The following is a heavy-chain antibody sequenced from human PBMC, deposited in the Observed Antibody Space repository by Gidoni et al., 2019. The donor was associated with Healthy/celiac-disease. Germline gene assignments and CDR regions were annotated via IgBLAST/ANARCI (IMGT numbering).Heavy chain of an antibody. CDR2: IWYDGSNK. CDR3: ARGGALPDY. Sequence: QVQLVESGGGVVQPWRSLRLSCSVSGFTFSSYGMHWVRQAPGKGLEWVAVIWYDGSNKYYADSVKGRFTISRDNSKNTLYLQMNSLRAEDTAVYYCARGGALPDYWGQGTLVTVSS. V-gene: IGHV3-33*01. CDR1: GFTFSSYG. D-gene: IGHD1-26*01. J-gene: IGHJ4*02.